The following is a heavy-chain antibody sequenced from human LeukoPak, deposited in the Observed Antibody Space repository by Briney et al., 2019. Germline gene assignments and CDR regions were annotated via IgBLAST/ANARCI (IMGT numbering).Heavy chain of an antibody. V-gene: IGHV1-46*01. J-gene: IGHJ6*02. D-gene: IGHD3-10*01. CDR2: INPSGGST. CDR1: GYTFTSYY. CDR3: ARDRTISFGEYYYYYGMDV. Sequence: ASVRVSCKASGYTFTSYYMHWVRQAPGQGLEWMGIINPSGGSTSYAQKFQGRVTMTRDTSTSTVYMELSSLRSEDTAVYYCARDRTISFGEYYYYYGMDVWGQGTTVTVSS.